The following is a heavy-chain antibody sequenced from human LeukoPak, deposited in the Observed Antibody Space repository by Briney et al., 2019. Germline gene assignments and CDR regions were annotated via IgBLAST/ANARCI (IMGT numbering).Heavy chain of an antibody. V-gene: IGHV4-34*01. CDR2: INHSGST. CDR3: ARGKVGYDFWSGYPSYFDY. D-gene: IGHD3-3*01. Sequence: SETLSLTCAVYGGSFSGYYWSWIRQPPGKGLEWIGEINHSGSTNYNPSLKSRVTISVDTSKNQFSLKLSSVTAADTAVYYCARGKVGYDFWSGYPSYFDYWAREPWSPSPQ. J-gene: IGHJ4*02. CDR1: GGSFSGYY.